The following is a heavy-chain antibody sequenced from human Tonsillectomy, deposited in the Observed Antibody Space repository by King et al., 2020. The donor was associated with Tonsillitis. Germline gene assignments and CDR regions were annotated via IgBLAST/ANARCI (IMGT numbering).Heavy chain of an antibody. CDR1: GFTVSSNH. Sequence: EVQLVESGGGLVQPGGSLRLSCAGSGFTVSSNHMSWVRQAPGKGLEWVSVFYRGGSIYYADSVKGRFTISRDNSKNTLYLQMNSLRAEDSAVYYCVRDTSMGRGVIAHYYAMAVWGLGPTVTVSS. V-gene: IGHV3-66*01. CDR3: VRDTSMGRGVIAHYYAMAV. CDR2: FYRGGSI. D-gene: IGHD3-10*01. J-gene: IGHJ6*02.